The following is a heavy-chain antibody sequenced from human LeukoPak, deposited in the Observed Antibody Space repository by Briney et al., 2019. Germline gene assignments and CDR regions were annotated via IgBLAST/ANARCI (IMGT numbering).Heavy chain of an antibody. D-gene: IGHD3-10*01. CDR3: ARHSGWFDP. J-gene: IGHJ5*02. V-gene: IGHV4-4*09. Sequence: SETLSLTCTVSGGSISSYYWSWIRQPPGKGLEWTGYICTSGSTNYNPSLKSRVTISVDTSKNQFSLKLSSVTAADTAVYYCARHSGWFDPWGQGTLVTVSS. CDR2: ICTSGST. CDR1: GGSISSYY.